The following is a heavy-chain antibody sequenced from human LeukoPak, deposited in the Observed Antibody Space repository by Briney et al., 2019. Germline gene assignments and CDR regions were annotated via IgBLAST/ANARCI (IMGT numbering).Heavy chain of an antibody. J-gene: IGHJ6*03. CDR2: IKSKTDGGTT. Sequence: GGSLRLSCAASGFTFSNAWMSWVRQAPGKGLEWVGRIKSKTDGGTTDYAAPVKGRFTISRDDSKNTLYLQMNSLKTEDTAVYYCTTDFWSGSYYYYCMDVWGKGTTVTVSS. CDR3: TTDFWSGSYYYYCMDV. CDR1: GFTFSNAW. V-gene: IGHV3-15*01. D-gene: IGHD3-3*01.